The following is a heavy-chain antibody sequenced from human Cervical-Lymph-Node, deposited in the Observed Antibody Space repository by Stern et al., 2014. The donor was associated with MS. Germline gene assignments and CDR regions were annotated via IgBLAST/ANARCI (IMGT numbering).Heavy chain of an antibody. CDR3: AKDATMATPSGFFDY. CDR2: ISNDGNNK. D-gene: IGHD5-24*01. Sequence: MQLVESGGGVVQPGRSLRLSCTASGFTFSSYGMHWVRQAPGKGLEWVAVISNDGNNKYYADPVKGRFPISRDNSKNPLYLQMHSLRSEDTAVFYCAKDATMATPSGFFDYWGQGNMVTVSS. V-gene: IGHV3-30*18. CDR1: GFTFSSYG. J-gene: IGHJ4*02.